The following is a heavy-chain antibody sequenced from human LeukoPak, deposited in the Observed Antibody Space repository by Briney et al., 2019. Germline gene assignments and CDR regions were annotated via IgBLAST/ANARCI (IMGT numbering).Heavy chain of an antibody. CDR1: GLTFSRYN. CDR2: IGTSSNNI. Sequence: AGGSLTLSCAASGLTFSRYNMNWVRQAPGKGLEWVSSIGTSSNNIYYTDSVKGRFTISRDNAKNSLYLQVDSLRVEDTAVYYCARTRVDTTTFDYFDYWGHGTLVTVSS. V-gene: IGHV3-21*01. D-gene: IGHD4-11*01. CDR3: ARTRVDTTTFDYFDY. J-gene: IGHJ4*01.